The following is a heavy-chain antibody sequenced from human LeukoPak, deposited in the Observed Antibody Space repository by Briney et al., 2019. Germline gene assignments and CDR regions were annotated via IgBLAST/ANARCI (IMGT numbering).Heavy chain of an antibody. Sequence: PRASVKVSCKASGYTFTTYVIHWVRQAPGQRLEWMGCINPGNGNPKYSQEFQGRVTITRDTSASTAYMELSSLRSKDMAVYYCARGAKFRSYGSGTFSTSLPFDPWGQGTLVTVSS. J-gene: IGHJ5*02. CDR3: ARGAKFRSYGSGTFSTSLPFDP. D-gene: IGHD3-10*01. CDR2: INPGNGNP. V-gene: IGHV1-3*03. CDR1: GYTFTTYV.